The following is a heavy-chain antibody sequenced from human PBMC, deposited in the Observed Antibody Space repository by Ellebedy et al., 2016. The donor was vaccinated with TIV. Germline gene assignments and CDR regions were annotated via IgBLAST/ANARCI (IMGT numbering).Heavy chain of an antibody. J-gene: IGHJ4*02. CDR3: ARDLRKAVAGNSGY. CDR1: GYTFTGYY. CDR2: INPNSGGT. V-gene: IGHV1-2*02. D-gene: IGHD6-19*01. Sequence: ASVKVSCXASGYTFTGYYMHWVRQAPGQGLEWMGWINPNSGGTNYAQKFQGRVTMTRDTSISTAYMELSRLRSDDTAVYYCARDLRKAVAGNSGYWGQGTLVTVSS.